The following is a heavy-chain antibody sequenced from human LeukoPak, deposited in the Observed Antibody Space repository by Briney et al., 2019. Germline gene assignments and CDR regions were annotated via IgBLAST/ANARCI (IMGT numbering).Heavy chain of an antibody. CDR1: GFTFSSYW. J-gene: IGHJ4*02. Sequence: GGSLRLSCAASGFTFSSYWMHWVRQAPGKGLVWVSRINSDGSSTSYADSVKGRFTISRDNAKNTLCLQMNSLRAEDTAVYYCARARPSWFGTYEHFDYSGQGTLVTVSS. CDR2: INSDGSST. CDR3: ARARPSWFGTYEHFDY. V-gene: IGHV3-74*01. D-gene: IGHD3-10*01.